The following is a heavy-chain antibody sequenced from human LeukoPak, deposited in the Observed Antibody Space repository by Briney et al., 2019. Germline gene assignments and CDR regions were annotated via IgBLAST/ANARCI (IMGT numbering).Heavy chain of an antibody. J-gene: IGHJ4*02. Sequence: GGCLRLSCGASGFTVSSNYMSWVRQAPGKGLEGGSVIYSGGSTYYADSVKGRFTISRDNSKNTLYLQMNSLRAEDTAVYYCARYPSDQYYFDYWGQGTLVTVSS. CDR3: ARYPSDQYYFDY. V-gene: IGHV3-53*01. CDR1: GFTVSSNY. CDR2: IYSGGST.